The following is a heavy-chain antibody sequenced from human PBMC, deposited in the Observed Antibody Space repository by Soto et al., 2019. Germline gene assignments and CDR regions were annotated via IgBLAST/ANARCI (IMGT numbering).Heavy chain of an antibody. Sequence: QITLKESGPTLVKPTETLTLTCTFSGFSLSSGVGVGWVRQPPGKALEWLAVIYWDNDKRSSPSLKGRLTITXAXSXXQVFLTITAMHPVATATYYCSYRHWLARDRGCFDPWGPGTLVTVSS. D-gene: IGHD6-19*01. CDR2: IYWDNDK. CDR1: GFSLSSGVG. CDR3: SYRHWLARDRGCFDP. J-gene: IGHJ5*02. V-gene: IGHV2-5*02.